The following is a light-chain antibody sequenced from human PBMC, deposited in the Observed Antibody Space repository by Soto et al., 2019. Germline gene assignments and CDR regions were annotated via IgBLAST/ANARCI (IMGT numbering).Light chain of an antibody. CDR3: SSYTSSSTLV. Sequence: QSVLTQPASVSGAPGQSITNSCTGTHSVVGGYNYVSWYQQHPGKAPKLMIYDVSNRPSGVSNRFSGSKSGNTASLTISGLQAEDEADYYCSSYTSSSTLVFGTGTKVTVL. CDR1: HSVVGGYNY. J-gene: IGLJ1*01. CDR2: DVS. V-gene: IGLV2-14*01.